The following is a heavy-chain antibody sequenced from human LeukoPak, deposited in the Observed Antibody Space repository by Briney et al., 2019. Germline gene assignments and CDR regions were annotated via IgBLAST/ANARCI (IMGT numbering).Heavy chain of an antibody. CDR3: ARIKALGAFDI. J-gene: IGHJ3*02. Sequence: GGSLRLSCAASGFTVSSNYMNWVRQAPGKGLEWVSVIYSGGSTYYADSVKRRFTISRHNSKNTLYLQMNSLRAEDTAVYYCARIKALGAFDIWGQGTMVTVSS. CDR2: IYSGGST. CDR1: GFTVSSNY. V-gene: IGHV3-53*04.